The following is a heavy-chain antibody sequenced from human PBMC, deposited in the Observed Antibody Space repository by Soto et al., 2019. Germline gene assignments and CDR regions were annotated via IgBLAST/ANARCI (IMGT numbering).Heavy chain of an antibody. CDR2: INPNSGGT. CDR1: GYTFTGYY. CDR3: ARADCTNGVCYKFDP. D-gene: IGHD2-8*01. J-gene: IGHJ5*02. Sequence: QVQLVQSGAEVKKPGASVKVSCKASGYTFTGYYMHWVRQAPGQGLEWMGWINPNSGGTNYAQKFQGRDTMNRDTSISTAYMELSRLRSDDTAVYYCARADCTNGVCYKFDPWGQGTLVTVSS. V-gene: IGHV1-2*02.